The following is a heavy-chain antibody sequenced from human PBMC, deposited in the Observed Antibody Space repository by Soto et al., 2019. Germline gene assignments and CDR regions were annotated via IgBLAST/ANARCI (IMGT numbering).Heavy chain of an antibody. CDR1: GGSISSSSYF. CDR3: AGQHYYSYGMDV. J-gene: IGHJ6*02. Sequence: QVQLQESGPGLAKPSETLSLTCTVSGGSISSSSYFWGWIRQPPGKGLEWIGSMYHSGSTFYNPSLKIRLTISVDTSKNQFSLKLTSVTAAETAVYYCAGQHYYSYGMDVWGQGTTVTVSS. V-gene: IGHV4-39*01. CDR2: MYHSGST.